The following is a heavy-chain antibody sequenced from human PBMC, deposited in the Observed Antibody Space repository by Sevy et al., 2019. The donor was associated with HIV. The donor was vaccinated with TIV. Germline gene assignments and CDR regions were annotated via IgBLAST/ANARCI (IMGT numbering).Heavy chain of an antibody. J-gene: IGHJ4*02. CDR1: GFTSGSFY. CDR2: INSDGRLS. Sequence: GGSLRLSCAASGFTSGSFYMHWVRQTPKKGLVWVSNINSDGRLSNYADSVKGRFIVSEENAKNTQHLQRTRLGAEDTAVYYAAIGSAGTAQHWGQGILVTVSS. D-gene: IGHD6-19*01. CDR3: AIGSAGTAQH. V-gene: IGHV3-74*01.